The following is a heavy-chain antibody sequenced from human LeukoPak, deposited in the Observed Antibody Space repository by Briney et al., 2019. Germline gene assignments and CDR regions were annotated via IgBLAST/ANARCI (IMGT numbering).Heavy chain of an antibody. CDR3: ASSVGYSYVDAFDT. CDR2: IIPIFGTA. J-gene: IGHJ3*02. V-gene: IGHV1-69*13. D-gene: IGHD5-18*01. Sequence: SVKVSCKASGGAFSSYAISWVRQAPGQGLEWMGGIIPIFGTANYAQKFQGRVAITADESTRTAYMELSSLRSEDTAVYYCASSVGYSYVDAFDTWGQGTMVTVSS. CDR1: GGAFSSYA.